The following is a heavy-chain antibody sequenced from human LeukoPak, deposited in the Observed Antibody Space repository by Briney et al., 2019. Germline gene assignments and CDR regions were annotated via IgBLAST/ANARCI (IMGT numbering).Heavy chain of an antibody. J-gene: IGHJ4*02. CDR1: GFTFSSYR. CDR3: ARAGMATILAFDY. D-gene: IGHD5-24*01. Sequence: GGSLRLSCAASGFTFSSYRMNWVRQAPGKGLEWVSSISSSSSYIYYADSVKGRFTISRDNAKNSLYLQMNSLRAEDTAVYYCARAGMATILAFDYWGQGTLVTVSS. V-gene: IGHV3-21*01. CDR2: ISSSSSYI.